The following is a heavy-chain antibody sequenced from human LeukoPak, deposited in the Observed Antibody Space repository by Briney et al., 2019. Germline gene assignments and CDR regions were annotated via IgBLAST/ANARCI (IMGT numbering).Heavy chain of an antibody. CDR2: ISYEGSNK. D-gene: IGHD3-9*01. CDR1: GFTFSSYG. CDR3: AKVTAEDYDILTGYYSTVYYYYGMDV. V-gene: IGHV3-30*18. J-gene: IGHJ6*02. Sequence: PGRSLRLSCAASGFTFSSYGMHWVRQAPGKGLEWVAVISYEGSNKYYADSVKGRFTISRDNSKNTLYLQMNSLRAEDTAVYYCAKVTAEDYDILTGYYSTVYYYYGMDVWGQGTTVTVSS.